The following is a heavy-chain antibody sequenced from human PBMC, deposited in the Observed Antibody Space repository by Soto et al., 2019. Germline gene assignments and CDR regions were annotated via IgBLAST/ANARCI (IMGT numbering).Heavy chain of an antibody. J-gene: IGHJ5*02. CDR1: XXTLATYN. CDR2: INPNGGST. Sequence: GXXGTVFCXEPXXTLATYNINGAXRDNGQGFEWMGVINPNGGSTAYEQKFKGXVXXNXDTSASKVYMEVSSMTSEDTALYYCARADGGNFGIIIEGTNWFDLCGQGTRVTVSA. CDR3: ARADGGNFGIIIEGTNWFDL. D-gene: IGHD1-26*01. V-gene: IGHV1-46*01.